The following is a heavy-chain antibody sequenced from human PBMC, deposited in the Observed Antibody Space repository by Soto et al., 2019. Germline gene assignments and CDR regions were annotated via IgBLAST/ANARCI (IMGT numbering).Heavy chain of an antibody. V-gene: IGHV3-23*01. CDR3: AEPQTRMVRGVRWGPDAFDI. Sequence: PGGSLRLSCAASGFTFSSYAMSWVRQAPGKGLEWVSAISGSGGSTYYADSVKGRFTISRDNSKNTLYLQMNSLRAEDTAVYYCAEPQTRMVRGVRWGPDAFDIWGQGTMVTVSS. CDR1: GFTFSSYA. D-gene: IGHD3-10*01. CDR2: ISGSGGST. J-gene: IGHJ3*02.